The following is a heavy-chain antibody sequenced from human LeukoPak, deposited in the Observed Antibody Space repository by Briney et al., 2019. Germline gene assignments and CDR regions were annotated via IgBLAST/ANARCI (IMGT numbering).Heavy chain of an antibody. D-gene: IGHD1-26*01. V-gene: IGHV3-72*01. Sequence: GGSLRLSCAASGFTFSDHHMDWVRQAPGKGMEWVGRSKDKANRYTTEYAASVKCRFTISRDDSKKSVYLQMNSLKTEDTAAYYCAKKRSGSNYPFDYWGQGTLVTVSS. CDR1: GFTFSDHH. CDR3: AKKRSGSNYPFDY. J-gene: IGHJ4*02. CDR2: SKDKANRYTT.